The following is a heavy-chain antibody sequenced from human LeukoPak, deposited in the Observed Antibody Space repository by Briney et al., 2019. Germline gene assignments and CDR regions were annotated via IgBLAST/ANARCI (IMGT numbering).Heavy chain of an antibody. V-gene: IGHV1-8*01. J-gene: IGHJ6*02. D-gene: IGHD2-2*01. CDR1: GYTFTSYD. CDR3: ARDCSSTSCYPYYYGMDV. Sequence: ASVKVSCKASGYTFTSYDINWVRQATGQGLEWMGWMNPNSGNTGYAQKFQGRVTMTRNTSISTAYMELSSLRSEDTAVYYCARDCSSTSCYPYYYGMDVWGQGTTVTVSS. CDR2: MNPNSGNT.